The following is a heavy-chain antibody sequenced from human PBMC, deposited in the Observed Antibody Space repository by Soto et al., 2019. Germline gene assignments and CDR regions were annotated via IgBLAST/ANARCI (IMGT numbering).Heavy chain of an antibody. V-gene: IGHV3-23*01. Sequence: EVQLLESGGGLVQPGGSLRLSCAASGFTFSSYAMSWVRQAPGKGLEWVSAISGSGGSTYYADSVKGRFTISRDNSKNTLYMKMNSLRAEDTAVYYGAKARAAGPWSYYGMDVWGQGTKVTVSS. D-gene: IGHD6-13*01. CDR3: AKARAAGPWSYYGMDV. CDR1: GFTFSSYA. J-gene: IGHJ6*02. CDR2: ISGSGGST.